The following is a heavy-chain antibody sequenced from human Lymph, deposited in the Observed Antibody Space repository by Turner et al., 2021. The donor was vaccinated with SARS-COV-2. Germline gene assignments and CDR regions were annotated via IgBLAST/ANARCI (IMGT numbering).Heavy chain of an antibody. Sequence: QVPLVQSGAEVKKPVASVQVSCTASGYPFTGYYMHWVRQAPGQGLEWMGWINPNRGGTNYAQKFQGRVTRTRDTSISTAYMELSRLRSDDTAVYYCARDVERYNDFWSGYSGGYGLDVWGQGTTVTVSS. V-gene: IGHV1-2*02. CDR2: INPNRGGT. J-gene: IGHJ6*02. CDR3: ARDVERYNDFWSGYSGGYGLDV. D-gene: IGHD3-3*01. CDR1: GYPFTGYY.